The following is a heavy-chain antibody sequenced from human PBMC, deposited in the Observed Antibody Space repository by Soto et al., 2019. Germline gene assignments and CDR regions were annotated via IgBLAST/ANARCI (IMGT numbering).Heavy chain of an antibody. J-gene: IGHJ4*02. Sequence: APVPVSCQASGYTLTRYGISRVRQAPGQGLEWMGWISAYNGNTNYAQKLQGRVTMTTDTSTSTAYMELRSLRAEDTAVYYCAISGYNSGSPDYWGQGTLVTVSS. CDR3: AISGYNSGSPDY. V-gene: IGHV1-18*04. CDR2: ISAYNGNT. D-gene: IGHD6-19*01. CDR1: GYTLTRYG.